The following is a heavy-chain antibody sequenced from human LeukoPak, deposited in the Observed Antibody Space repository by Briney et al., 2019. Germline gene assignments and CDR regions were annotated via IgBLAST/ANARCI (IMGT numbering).Heavy chain of an antibody. CDR2: INHSGST. D-gene: IGHD2-21*02. V-gene: IGHV4-34*01. J-gene: IGHJ3*02. CDR3: ARDKGYCGGDCYSYDAFDI. CDR1: GGSFSGYY. Sequence: SETLSLTCAVYGGSFSGYYWSWIRQPPGKGLEWIGEINHSGSTNYNPSLKSRVTISVDTSKNQFSLKLSSVTAADTAVYYCARDKGYCGGDCYSYDAFDIWGQGTMVTVSS.